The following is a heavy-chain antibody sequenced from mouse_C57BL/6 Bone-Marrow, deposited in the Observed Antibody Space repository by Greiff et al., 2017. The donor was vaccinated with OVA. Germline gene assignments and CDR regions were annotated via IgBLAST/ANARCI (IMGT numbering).Heavy chain of an antibody. J-gene: IGHJ4*01. Sequence: VQLQQSGPVLVKPGASVKMSCKASGYTFTDYYMNWVKQSHGKSLEWIGVINPYNGGTSYNQKFKGKATLTVDKSSSTAYMELNSLTSEDSAVYYCARGESYAMDYWGKGTSVTVSS. V-gene: IGHV1-19*01. CDR2: INPYNGGT. CDR3: ARGESYAMDY. CDR1: GYTFTDYY.